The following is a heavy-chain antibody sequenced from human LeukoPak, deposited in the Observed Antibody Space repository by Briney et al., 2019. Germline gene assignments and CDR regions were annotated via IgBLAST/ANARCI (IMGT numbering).Heavy chain of an antibody. CDR2: MYYSGST. CDR3: ARQMVATRDFDY. V-gene: IGHV4-39*01. J-gene: IGHJ4*02. CDR1: GGSVSSSSHY. Sequence: PSETLSLTCTVSGGSVSSSSHYWGWIRQPPGRGLEWIGSMYYSGSTYYNPSLKSRVTISVDTSKNQFSLKLSSVTAADTAVYYCARQMVATRDFDYWGQGTLVTVSS. D-gene: IGHD5-12*01.